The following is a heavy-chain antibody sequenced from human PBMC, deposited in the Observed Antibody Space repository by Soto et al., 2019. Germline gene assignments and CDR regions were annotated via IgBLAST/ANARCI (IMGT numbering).Heavy chain of an antibody. CDR2: IYYSGST. CDR3: ARVFDFWSGYYPDY. J-gene: IGHJ4*02. D-gene: IGHD3-3*01. V-gene: IGHV4-61*01. CDR1: GGSVSSGSYY. Sequence: QVQLQESGPGLVKPSETLSLTCTVSGGSVSSGSYYWSWIRQPPGKGLEWIGYIYYSGSTNYNPPLKSRVTISVDTSKNQFSLKLSSVTAADTAVYYCARVFDFWSGYYPDYWGQGTLVTVSS.